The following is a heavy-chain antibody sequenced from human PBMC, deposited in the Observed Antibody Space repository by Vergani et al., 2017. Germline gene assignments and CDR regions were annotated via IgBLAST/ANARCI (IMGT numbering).Heavy chain of an antibody. D-gene: IGHD3-16*02. CDR1: GFSLSTSGMC. CDR2: IDWDDDK. CDR3: ARMFVWGSYRQGWFDP. Sequence: QVTLRESGPALVKPTQTLTLTCTFSGFSLSTSGMCVSWIRQPPGKALEWLARIDWDDDKYYSTSLKTRLTISKDTSKNQVVLTMTNMDPVDTATYYCARMFVWGSYRQGWFDPWGQGTLVTVSS. V-gene: IGHV2-70*15. J-gene: IGHJ5*02.